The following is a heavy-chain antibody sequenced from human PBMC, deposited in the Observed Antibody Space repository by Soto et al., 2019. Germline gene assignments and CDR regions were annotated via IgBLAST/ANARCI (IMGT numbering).Heavy chain of an antibody. Sequence: PGGSLRLSCAASGFTFSSYAMSWVRQAPGKGLEWVSAISGSGGSTYYADSVKGRFTISRDNSKNTLYLQMNSLRAEDTAVYYCAKDLYSSCWLRSRGGGYFDYWGQGTLVTVSS. J-gene: IGHJ4*02. CDR1: GFTFSSYA. CDR2: ISGSGGST. D-gene: IGHD6-19*01. CDR3: AKDLYSSCWLRSRGGGYFDY. V-gene: IGHV3-23*01.